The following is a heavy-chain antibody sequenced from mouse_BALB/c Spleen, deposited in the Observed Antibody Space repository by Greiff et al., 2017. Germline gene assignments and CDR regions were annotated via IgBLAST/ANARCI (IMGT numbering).Heavy chain of an antibody. J-gene: IGHJ4*01. CDR1: GFSLTSYG. CDR2: IWSGGST. D-gene: IGHD2-1*01. Sequence: VKLMESGPGLVQPSQSLSITCTVSGFSLTSYGVHWVRQSPGKGLEWLGVIWSGGSTDYNAAFISRLSISKDNSKSQVFFKMNSLQADDTAIYYCARNYGNYDFNYAMDYWGQGTSVTVSS. CDR3: ARNYGNYDFNYAMDY. V-gene: IGHV2-4-1*01.